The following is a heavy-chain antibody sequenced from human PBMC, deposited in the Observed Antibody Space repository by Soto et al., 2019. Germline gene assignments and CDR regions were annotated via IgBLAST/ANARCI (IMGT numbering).Heavy chain of an antibody. CDR2: ISSSSSYT. CDR1: GFTFSDYY. CDR3: ARVKAVAFGMDV. J-gene: IGHJ6*02. Sequence: GGSLRLSCAASGFTFSDYYMRWIRHAPGKGLEWVSYISSSSSYTNYADSVKGRFTISRDNAKNSLYLQMNSLRAEDTAVYYCARVKAVAFGMDVWGQGTTVTVSS. D-gene: IGHD6-19*01. V-gene: IGHV3-11*06.